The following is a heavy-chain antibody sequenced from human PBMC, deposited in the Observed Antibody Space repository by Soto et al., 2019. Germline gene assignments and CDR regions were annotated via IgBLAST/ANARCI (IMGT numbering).Heavy chain of an antibody. J-gene: IGHJ4*02. V-gene: IGHV1-2*02. Sequence: ASVKVSCKPSGYPFTDLHIHWVRQAPGLGLEWMGWIDPRSGASRKTQRFQGRFTMTRDTSTNTVYMELSSLRSDDTAVYFCARDNNGPLDYWGQGTLVTVSS. CDR1: GYPFTDLH. CDR3: ARDNNGPLDY. D-gene: IGHD2-8*01. CDR2: IDPRSGAS.